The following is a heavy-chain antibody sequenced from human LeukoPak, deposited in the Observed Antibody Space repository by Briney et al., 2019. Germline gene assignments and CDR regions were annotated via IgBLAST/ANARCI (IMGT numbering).Heavy chain of an antibody. CDR2: ISGSGGST. Sequence: GGSLRLSCAASGFTFSSYAMSWVRQAPGKGLEWVSAISGSGGSTYYADSVKGRFTISRDNSKNTLYLQMNSMRAEDTAVYYCAKDGRYSSSWYDYWGQGTLVTVSS. CDR1: GFTFSSYA. CDR3: AKDGRYSSSWYDY. D-gene: IGHD6-13*01. J-gene: IGHJ4*02. V-gene: IGHV3-23*01.